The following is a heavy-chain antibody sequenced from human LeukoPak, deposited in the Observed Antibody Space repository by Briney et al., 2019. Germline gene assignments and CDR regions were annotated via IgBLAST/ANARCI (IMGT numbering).Heavy chain of an antibody. Sequence: ASVRVSCTTSGYTFSNFGINWVRQAPGQGLEWMGWISVNNDNPNYGQKFQGRLTVTTDTSTSTAYMELRNLRFDDTAVYYCARDGTSTDDYWGQGTLVTVSS. CDR3: ARDGTSTDDY. CDR2: ISVNNDNP. CDR1: GYTFSNFG. V-gene: IGHV1-18*01. D-gene: IGHD2-2*01. J-gene: IGHJ4*02.